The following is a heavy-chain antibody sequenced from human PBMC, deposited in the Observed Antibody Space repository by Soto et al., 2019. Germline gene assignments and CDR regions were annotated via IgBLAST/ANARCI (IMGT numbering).Heavy chain of an antibody. CDR3: ASWLEREHAYDI. CDR1: GLTVRGKKY. V-gene: IGHV3-53*01. J-gene: IGHJ3*02. CDR2: LYDVDGT. Sequence: GGSLRLSCAALGLTVRGKKYISWVRQAPGKGLEWVSALYDVDGTYYADSAKGRFTISRDNSNNIIYLQMNSLGPDDTAVYYCASWLEREHAYDIWGLGTMVTVSS. D-gene: IGHD1-1*01.